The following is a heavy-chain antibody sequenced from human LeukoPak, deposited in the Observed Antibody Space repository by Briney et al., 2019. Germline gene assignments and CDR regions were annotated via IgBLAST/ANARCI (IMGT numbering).Heavy chain of an antibody. CDR3: ARGRWISGSYYNFDH. J-gene: IGHJ4*02. D-gene: IGHD1-26*01. CDR2: INYSGTT. CDR1: GGSISSSTYC. Sequence: SETLSLTCSVSGGSISSSTYCWGWIRQPLGKGLEWIATINYSGTTHYNPSLKSRATISADTSNNHFSLKLNSVTAADTAVYYCARGRWISGSYYNFDHWGQGTLVTVSS. V-gene: IGHV4-39*07.